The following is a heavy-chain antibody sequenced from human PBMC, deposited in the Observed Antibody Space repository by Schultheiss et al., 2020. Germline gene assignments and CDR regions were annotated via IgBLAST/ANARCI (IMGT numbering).Heavy chain of an antibody. V-gene: IGHV4-61*01. D-gene: IGHD3-22*01. CDR2: IYYSGST. Sequence: SQTLSLTCTVSGGSVSSGSYYWSWIRQPPGKGLEWIGYIYYSGSTNYNPSLKSRVTISVDTSKNQFSLKLSSVTAADTAVYYCARFLHYDTSGYSNVVFHYGMDVWGQGTTVTVSS. CDR1: GGSVSSGSYY. CDR3: ARFLHYDTSGYSNVVFHYGMDV. J-gene: IGHJ6*02.